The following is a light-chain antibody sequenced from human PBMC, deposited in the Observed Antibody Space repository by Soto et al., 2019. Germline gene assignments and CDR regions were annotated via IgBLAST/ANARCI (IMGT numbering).Light chain of an antibody. Sequence: QSALTQPPSASGSPGQSVTISCTGTSSDVGGYNYVSWYQQHPGKAPKLLIFEVTKRPSGISDRFSGSKSGSTASLTISGLQAEDEADYFCFSYAGDSTWVFGGGTKLTVL. CDR2: EVT. CDR3: FSYAGDSTWV. J-gene: IGLJ3*02. CDR1: SSDVGGYNY. V-gene: IGLV2-8*01.